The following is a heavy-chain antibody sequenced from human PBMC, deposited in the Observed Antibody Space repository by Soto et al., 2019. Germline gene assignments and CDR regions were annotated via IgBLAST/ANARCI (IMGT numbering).Heavy chain of an antibody. D-gene: IGHD3-10*01. V-gene: IGHV1-18*04. Sequence: QVQLVQSGAEVKKPGASVKVSCKASGYTFTSYGISWVRQAPGEGLEWMGWISAYNGNTNCAQKLQGRVTMTTDTSTSTAYVELRSLRSDDTAVYYCARASRREYYYCSGSYHLWGQGTLVTVSS. CDR2: ISAYNGNT. CDR1: GYTFTSYG. CDR3: ARASRREYYYCSGSYHL. J-gene: IGHJ5*02.